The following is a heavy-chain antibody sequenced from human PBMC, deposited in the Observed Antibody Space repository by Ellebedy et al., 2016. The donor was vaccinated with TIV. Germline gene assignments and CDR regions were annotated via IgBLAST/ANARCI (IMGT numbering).Heavy chain of an antibody. CDR1: GYSFTSYW. Sequence: GESLKISXKGSGYSFTSYWIGWVRQMPGKGLEWMGIIYPGDSDTRYSPSFQGQVTISAGKSISTAYLQWSSLKASDTAMYYCARQSDYYDSSSYDYWGQGTLVTVSS. J-gene: IGHJ4*02. CDR3: ARQSDYYDSSSYDY. D-gene: IGHD3-22*01. CDR2: IYPGDSDT. V-gene: IGHV5-51*01.